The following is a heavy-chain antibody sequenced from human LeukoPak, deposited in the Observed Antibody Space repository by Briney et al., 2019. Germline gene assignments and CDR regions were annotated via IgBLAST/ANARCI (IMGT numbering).Heavy chain of an antibody. CDR3: ARVTLGSIAAAGSDY. Sequence: GASVKLSCKAAGYTFTSYDINWVRQATGQGLEWMGWMNPNSGNTGYAQKFLGRVTVTRNTSIRKAYMQLSSLRSEDTAVYYCARVTLGSIAAAGSDYWGQGTLVTVSS. J-gene: IGHJ4*02. V-gene: IGHV1-8*01. CDR2: MNPNSGNT. D-gene: IGHD6-13*01. CDR1: GYTFTSYD.